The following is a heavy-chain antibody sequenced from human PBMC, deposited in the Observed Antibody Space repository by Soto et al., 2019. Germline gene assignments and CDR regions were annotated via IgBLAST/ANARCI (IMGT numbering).Heavy chain of an antibody. CDR1: GYTFTSYA. D-gene: IGHD6-19*01. Sequence: GASVKVSCKASGYTFTSYAMHWVRQAPGQRLEWMGWINAGNGNTKYSQKFQGRVTITRDTSASTAYMELSSLRSEDTAVYYCARELPKQRRGIAVAELDYWGQGTLVTVSS. CDR2: INAGNGNT. V-gene: IGHV1-3*01. J-gene: IGHJ4*02. CDR3: ARELPKQRRGIAVAELDY.